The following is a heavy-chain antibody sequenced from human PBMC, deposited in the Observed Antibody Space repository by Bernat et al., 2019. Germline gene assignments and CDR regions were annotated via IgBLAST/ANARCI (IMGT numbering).Heavy chain of an antibody. D-gene: IGHD1-1*01. CDR1: GFTFSSYG. CDR2: ISYDGSNK. CDR3: ATNYYYMDV. Sequence: QVQLVESGGGVVQPGRSLRLSCAASGFTFSSYGMHWVRQAPGKGLEWVAVISYDGSNKYYADSVKGRFTNSRDNSKNTLYLQMNSLRAEDTAVYYCATNYYYMDVWGKGTTVTVSS. J-gene: IGHJ6*03. V-gene: IGHV3-30*03.